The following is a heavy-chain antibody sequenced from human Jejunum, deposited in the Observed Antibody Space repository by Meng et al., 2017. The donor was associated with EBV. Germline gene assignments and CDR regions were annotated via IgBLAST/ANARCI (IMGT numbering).Heavy chain of an antibody. CDR1: GFTFSGHA. Sequence: QVQVGGSGGDVVQPGSSLGLPCAASGFTFSGHAMQWVRQAPGKGLKWVALISNDGNNKYYADSVKGRFTISRDNSKNTLYLQMNSLRVDDTALYYCTREWGADYWGQGTLVTVSS. V-gene: IGHV3-30-3*01. D-gene: IGHD3-16*01. CDR3: TREWGADY. J-gene: IGHJ4*02. CDR2: ISNDGNNK.